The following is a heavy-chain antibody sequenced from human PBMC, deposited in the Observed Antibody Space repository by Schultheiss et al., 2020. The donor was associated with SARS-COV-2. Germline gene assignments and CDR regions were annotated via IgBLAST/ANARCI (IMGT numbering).Heavy chain of an antibody. V-gene: IGHV3-30*18. J-gene: IGHJ4*02. CDR2: ISYDGSNK. D-gene: IGHD1-26*01. CDR1: GFTFSSYG. Sequence: GESLKISCEASGFTFSSYGMHWVRQAPGKGLEWVAVISYDGSNKYYADSVKGRFTISRDNSKNTLYLQMNSLRAEDTAVYYCAKGGATPFDYWGQGTLVTVSS. CDR3: AKGGATPFDY.